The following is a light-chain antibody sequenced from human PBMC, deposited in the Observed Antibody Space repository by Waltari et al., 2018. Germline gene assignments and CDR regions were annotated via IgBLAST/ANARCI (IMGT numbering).Light chain of an antibody. CDR3: AAWDDRLTVVV. CDR1: SSNIGSNY. J-gene: IGLJ2*01. Sequence: QSVLTQPPSASGPPGQRVTISCSGSSSNIGSNYVYWYQQLPGTAPKLLIYTNSKRPSGAPHRFNASNPCTSASLAISGLRSEDEGDYFCAAWDDRLTVVVFGGGTKLTVL. CDR2: TNS. V-gene: IGLV1-47*01.